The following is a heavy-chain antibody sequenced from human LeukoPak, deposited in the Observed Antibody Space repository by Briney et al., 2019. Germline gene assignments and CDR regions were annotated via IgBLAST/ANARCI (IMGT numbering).Heavy chain of an antibody. Sequence: PGGSLRLSCAASGFTLSDHYMVWDRQAPGKGLEWVGRTRNKANSYTTDYAASVKGRFTISRDDSKSSLYLQMNSLKTEDTAVYYCARDTSVSFDYWGRGTLVTVSS. CDR2: TRNKANSYTT. CDR3: ARDTSVSFDY. V-gene: IGHV3-72*01. D-gene: IGHD2-2*01. J-gene: IGHJ4*02. CDR1: GFTLSDHY.